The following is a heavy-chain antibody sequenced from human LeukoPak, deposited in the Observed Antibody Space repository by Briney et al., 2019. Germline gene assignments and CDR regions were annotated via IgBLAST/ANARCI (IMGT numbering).Heavy chain of an antibody. J-gene: IGHJ4*02. CDR2: IYYSGST. V-gene: IGHV4-59*01. CDR1: GGSISIYY. Sequence: SETLFLTCTVSGGSISIYYWSWIRQPPGKGLEWIGYIYYSGSTNYNPSLKSRVTISVDTSKNQFSLKLSSVTAADTAVYYCARDVAASAYFDYWGQGTLVTVSS. D-gene: IGHD3-16*01. CDR3: ARDVAASAYFDY.